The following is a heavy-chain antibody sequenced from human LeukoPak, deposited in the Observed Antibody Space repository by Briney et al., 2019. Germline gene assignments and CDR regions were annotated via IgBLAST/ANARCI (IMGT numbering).Heavy chain of an antibody. V-gene: IGHV4-30-4*01. CDR1: GGSISSGDYF. D-gene: IGHD2-2*01. CDR2: IHYTGRT. CDR3: ARGGGYCSSTSCYENGMDV. J-gene: IGHJ6*02. Sequence: SETLSLTCNVSGGSISSGDYFWNWIRQPPGKGLEWLGYIHYTGRTYYNPSLQSRVTMSVDTSKNQFSLKLSSVTAADTAVYYCARGGGYCSSTSCYENGMDVWGQGTTVTVSS.